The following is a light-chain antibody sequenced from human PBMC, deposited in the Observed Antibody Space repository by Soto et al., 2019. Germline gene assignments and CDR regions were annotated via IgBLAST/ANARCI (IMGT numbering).Light chain of an antibody. CDR1: QSVSTNS. CDR3: QQYGSSVLT. J-gene: IGKJ4*01. Sequence: EIVLTQSPDTLSLSPGERATLSCRASQSVSTNSLAWYQQKRGQAPRPLIYGASNRATGTPDRFSGSGSGTDFTLIISTLEPEDFAVYYCQQYGSSVLTFGGGTKVEIK. V-gene: IGKV3-20*01. CDR2: GAS.